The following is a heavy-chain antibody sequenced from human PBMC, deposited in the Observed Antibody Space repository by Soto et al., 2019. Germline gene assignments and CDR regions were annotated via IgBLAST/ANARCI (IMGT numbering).Heavy chain of an antibody. Sequence: QVQLVQSGAEVKKPGASVKVSCKASGYTFTGYYMHWVRQAPGQGLEWMGWINPNSGGTNYAQKFQGWVTMARDTSMSTSSLELSRLRSDDTAVYYCARGRVYSGDDGRFRHYYGMDDWGQGPTVTVSS. CDR1: GYTFTGYY. V-gene: IGHV1-2*04. CDR3: ARGRVYSGDDGRFRHYYGMDD. CDR2: INPNSGGT. D-gene: IGHD5-12*01. J-gene: IGHJ6*02.